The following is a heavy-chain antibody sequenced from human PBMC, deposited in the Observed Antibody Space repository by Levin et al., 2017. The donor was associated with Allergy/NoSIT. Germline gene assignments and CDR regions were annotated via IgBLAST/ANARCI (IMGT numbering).Heavy chain of an antibody. J-gene: IGHJ4*02. CDR1: GFTFSTYG. V-gene: IGHV3-33*01. CDR3: ARDLWYNGNFFLDH. Sequence: PGGSLRLSCATSGFTFSTYGFHWVRQAPGKGLEWVAVIWNDGNQRYYADSVRGRFTISRDDSKSTVYLQMDSLRGEDTAVYYCARDLWYNGNFFLDHWGRGTLVTASS. CDR2: IWNDGNQR. D-gene: IGHD3/OR15-3a*01.